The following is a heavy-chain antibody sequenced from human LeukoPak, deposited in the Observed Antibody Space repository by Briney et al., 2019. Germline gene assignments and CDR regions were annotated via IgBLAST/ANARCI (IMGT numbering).Heavy chain of an antibody. D-gene: IGHD3-3*01. CDR3: AKSATIFGVVILTPFDY. CDR2: IWYDGSNK. J-gene: IGHJ4*02. V-gene: IGHV3-33*06. CDR1: GFTFSSYG. Sequence: GGSLRLSCAASGFTFSSYGMHWVRQAPGKGLEWVAVIWYDGSNKYYADSVKGRFTISRDNSKNTLYLQMNSLRAEDTAVYYCAKSATIFGVVILTPFDYWGQGTLVTVSS.